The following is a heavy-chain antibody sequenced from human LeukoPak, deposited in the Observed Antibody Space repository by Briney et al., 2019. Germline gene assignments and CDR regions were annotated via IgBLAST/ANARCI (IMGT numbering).Heavy chain of an antibody. Sequence: GGSLRLSCAASGFTVSSNYMGWVRQAPGKGLEWVSLISSGGTYEYYADSVKGRFTIPRDNSKNTLYLQLNSLRAEDTAVYYCARDSTYYYDSGSSGPHYFGNWGQGTLVTVSS. CDR3: ARDSTYYYDSGSSGPHYFGN. J-gene: IGHJ4*02. D-gene: IGHD3-10*01. CDR2: ISSGGTYE. V-gene: IGHV3-30*01. CDR1: GFTVSSNY.